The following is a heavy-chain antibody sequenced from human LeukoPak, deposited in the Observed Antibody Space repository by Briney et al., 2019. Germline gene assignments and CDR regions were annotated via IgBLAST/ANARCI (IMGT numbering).Heavy chain of an antibody. CDR1: GGSISSYY. Sequence: SETLSLTCTVSGGSISSYYWSWIRQPPGKGLEWIGYIYYSGSTNYNPSLKSRVTMSVDTSKNQFSLKLSSVTAADTAVYYCARVRDTAMVFDYWGQGTLVTVSS. J-gene: IGHJ4*02. CDR2: IYYSGST. V-gene: IGHV4-59*12. CDR3: ARVRDTAMVFDY. D-gene: IGHD5-18*01.